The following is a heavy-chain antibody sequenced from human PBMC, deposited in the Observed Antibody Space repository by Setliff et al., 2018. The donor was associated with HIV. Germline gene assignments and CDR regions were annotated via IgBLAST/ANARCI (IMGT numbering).Heavy chain of an antibody. CDR3: ARVSSTYWYSIFRNYYYHMDV. Sequence: GGSLRLSCAPSGFTFGSYAMSWVRQAPGKGLEWVSSISGSGASPYYADSVKGRFTISRDNVKNSLYLQMNSLRAEDTAVYYCARVSSTYWYSIFRNYYYHMDVWGKGTTVTVS. V-gene: IGHV3-23*01. CDR2: ISGSGASP. D-gene: IGHD2-8*02. CDR1: GFTFGSYA. J-gene: IGHJ6*03.